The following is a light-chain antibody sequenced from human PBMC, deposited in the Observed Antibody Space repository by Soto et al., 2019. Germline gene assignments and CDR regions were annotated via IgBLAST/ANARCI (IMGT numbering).Light chain of an antibody. CDR1: QSVSSSS. CDR2: GAS. Sequence: EIVLTQSPGPLSLSPGERVTLSCRASQSVSSSSFAWYQHKPGQAPRHLIYGASSRPTGIPDRFSGSWSGADFTLTISRLEPEDFAVYYCQQYGTSPRTFGQGTKLEI. J-gene: IGKJ2*01. V-gene: IGKV3-20*01. CDR3: QQYGTSPRT.